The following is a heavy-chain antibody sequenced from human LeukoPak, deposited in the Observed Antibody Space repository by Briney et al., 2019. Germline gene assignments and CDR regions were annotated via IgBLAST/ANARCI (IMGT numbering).Heavy chain of an antibody. D-gene: IGHD3-10*01. CDR2: IRGSAGTT. CDR3: AKWLWFGELLSTADY. Sequence: GGSLTLSCTVSGFPFSSYGMSWVRHPPGKGLEWVSAIRGSAGTTHCAVSAKDQFTISRDNSENTLYLQMNSLRPGDTAVYFCAKWLWFGELLSTADYWGQGTLVTVSS. J-gene: IGHJ4*02. V-gene: IGHV3-23*01. CDR1: GFPFSSYG.